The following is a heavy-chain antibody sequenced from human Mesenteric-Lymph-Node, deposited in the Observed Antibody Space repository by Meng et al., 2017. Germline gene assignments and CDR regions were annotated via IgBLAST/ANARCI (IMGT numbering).Heavy chain of an antibody. Sequence: QVHPQEAGPGLVRPSATLSLTCSVSGASVSINPSSWTWVRQPPGKGLEWIGYNFNDGRTNYNPSLKTRVTMSIDTSKNQFSLTLSSVTAADTAIYYCARDNMGSIDYWGQGILVTVSS. CDR3: ARDNMGSIDY. J-gene: IGHJ4*02. CDR2: NFNDGRT. D-gene: IGHD1-26*01. V-gene: IGHV4-61*01. CDR1: GASVSINPSS.